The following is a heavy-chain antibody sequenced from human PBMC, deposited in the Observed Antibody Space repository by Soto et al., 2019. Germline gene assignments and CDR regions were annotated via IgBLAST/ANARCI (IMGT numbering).Heavy chain of an antibody. CDR2: FCFVGSNK. D-gene: IGHD3-10*01. Sequence: GGSLRLSCAASGFTFSSYGMHWARQAPGKGLELFVVFCFVGSNKYFADSVKGRFTISRDNSMNTLFLQMNSLRAEDTAVYYCARPRMAGGYYYYGMDVWGQGTTVTVSS. CDR1: GFTFSSYG. CDR3: ARPRMAGGYYYYGMDV. J-gene: IGHJ6*02. V-gene: IGHV3-33*01.